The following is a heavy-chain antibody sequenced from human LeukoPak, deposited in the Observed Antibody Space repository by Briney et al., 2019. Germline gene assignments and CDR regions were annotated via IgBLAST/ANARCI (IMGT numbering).Heavy chain of an antibody. CDR2: IYSGGST. J-gene: IGHJ5*02. CDR3: ARGRIAAAGTGNWFDP. Sequence: PGGSLRLSCAASGFTVSSNYMSWVRQAPGKGLEWVSVIYSGGSTYYADSVKGRFTISRDNSKNTLYLQMNSLRAEDTAVYYCARGRIAAAGTGNWFDPWGQGTLVTVSS. V-gene: IGHV3-53*01. D-gene: IGHD6-13*01. CDR1: GFTVSSNY.